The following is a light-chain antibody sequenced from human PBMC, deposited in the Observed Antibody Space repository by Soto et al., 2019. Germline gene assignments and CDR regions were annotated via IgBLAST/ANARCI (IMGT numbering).Light chain of an antibody. J-gene: IGLJ2*01. Sequence: QLVLTLPASVSGSPGQSITISCTGTSSDVGGYNYVSWYQQHPGKAPKLMIYDVSNRPSGVSNRFSGSKSGNTASLTISGLQAEDEADYYCSSYSSSSTLVFGGGTKVTVL. V-gene: IGLV2-14*01. CDR1: SSDVGGYNY. CDR2: DVS. CDR3: SSYSSSSTLV.